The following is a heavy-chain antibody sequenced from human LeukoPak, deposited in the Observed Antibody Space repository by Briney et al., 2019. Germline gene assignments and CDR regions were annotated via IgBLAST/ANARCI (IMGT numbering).Heavy chain of an antibody. Sequence: GGSLRLSCAASGFTFSSYAMSWVRQTPGKGLAWASAISGSGGSTYYADSVKGRFTISRDNSKNTLYLQMNSLRAGDTAVYYCAKDISGWYGSFAFDIWGQGTMVTVSS. CDR1: GFTFSSYA. J-gene: IGHJ3*02. CDR2: ISGSGGST. V-gene: IGHV3-23*01. D-gene: IGHD6-19*01. CDR3: AKDISGWYGSFAFDI.